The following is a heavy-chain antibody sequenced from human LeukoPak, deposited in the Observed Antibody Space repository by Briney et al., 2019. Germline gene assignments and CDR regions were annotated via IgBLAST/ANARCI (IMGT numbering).Heavy chain of an antibody. CDR3: ARARGVVTAILCAFDI. CDR1: GYTFTSYY. CDR2: INPSGGST. J-gene: IGHJ3*02. V-gene: IGHV1-46*01. Sequence: ASVKVSCKASGYTFTSYYMHWVRQAPGPGLEWMGIINPSGGSTSYAQKCQGRVTMTRDTSTSTVYMELSSLRSEDTAVYYCARARGVVTAILCAFDIWGQGTMVTVSS. D-gene: IGHD2-21*02.